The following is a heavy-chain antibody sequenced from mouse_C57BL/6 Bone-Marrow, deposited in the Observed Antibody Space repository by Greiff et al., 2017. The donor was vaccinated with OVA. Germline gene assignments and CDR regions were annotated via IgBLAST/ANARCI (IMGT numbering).Heavy chain of an antibody. CDR3: ARLIYYDYDDYFDY. D-gene: IGHD2-4*01. J-gene: IGHJ2*01. V-gene: IGHV8-8*01. CDR1: GFSLSTFGMG. CDR2: IWWDDDK. Sequence: QVTLKVCGPGILQPSQTLSLTCSFSGFSLSTFGMGVGWIRQPSGQGLEWLAHIWWDDDKYYNPALKSRLTISKDTSKNQVFLKIANVDTADTATYYCARLIYYDYDDYFDYWGQGTTLTVSS.